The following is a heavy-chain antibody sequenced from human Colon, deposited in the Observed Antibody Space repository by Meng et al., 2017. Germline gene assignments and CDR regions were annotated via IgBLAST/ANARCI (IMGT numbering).Heavy chain of an antibody. D-gene: IGHD1-7*01. CDR1: GGSFSVYY. V-gene: IGHV4-34*01. CDR2: INHSGST. J-gene: IGHJ5*02. Sequence: LQQWCARLFSPSETLSLTCAVDGGSFSVYYWSWSRQPPGKGLEWIGEINHSGSTNYNPSLKSRVTISVDTSKNQFSLKLSFMTAADTAVYYCARVGPGELPNFFDPWGQGTLVTVSS. CDR3: ARVGPGELPNFFDP.